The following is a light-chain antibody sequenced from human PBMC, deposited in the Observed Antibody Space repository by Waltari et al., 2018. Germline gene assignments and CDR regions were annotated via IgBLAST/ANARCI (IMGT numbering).Light chain of an antibody. Sequence: QSALTQPASVSASPAQSLPIPCTGTNTAFVGYDLVSWYQQHPGKAPKLIIYEVQRRPSGVSNRFSGSKSGNTASLTISGLQAEDEAHYYCCSYVGVTTVLFGGGTTVAV. V-gene: IGLV2-23*01. J-gene: IGLJ2*01. CDR1: NTAFVGYDL. CDR2: EVQ. CDR3: CSYVGVTTVL.